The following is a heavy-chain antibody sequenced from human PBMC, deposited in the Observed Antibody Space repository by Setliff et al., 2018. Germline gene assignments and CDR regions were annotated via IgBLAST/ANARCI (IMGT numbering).Heavy chain of an antibody. V-gene: IGHV3-23*03. D-gene: IGHD1-26*01. CDR2: IYSDGSST. CDR3: VRDGAGAFDY. J-gene: IGHJ4*02. Sequence: PGGSLRLSCAGSGFAFSSYAMSWVRQAPGKGLEWVSVIYSDGSSTYYGDSVKGRFTISRDNAKNTLYLQMNSLRAEDTAVYYCVRDGAGAFDYWGQGALVTVSS. CDR1: GFAFSSYA.